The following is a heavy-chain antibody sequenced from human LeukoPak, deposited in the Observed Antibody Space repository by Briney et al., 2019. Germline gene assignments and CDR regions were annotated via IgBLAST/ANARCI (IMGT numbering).Heavy chain of an antibody. CDR3: ARGRHYYDSSGFPSGDY. V-gene: IGHV1-2*06. D-gene: IGHD3-22*01. CDR1: GYTFTGYY. J-gene: IGHJ4*02. CDR2: INPNSGGT. Sequence: ASVKVSCKASGYTFTGYYMHWVRQAPGQGLEWMGRINPNSGGTDYAQKFQGRVTMTRDTSISTAYMELSRLRSEDTAVYYCARGRHYYDSSGFPSGDYWGQGTLVTVSS.